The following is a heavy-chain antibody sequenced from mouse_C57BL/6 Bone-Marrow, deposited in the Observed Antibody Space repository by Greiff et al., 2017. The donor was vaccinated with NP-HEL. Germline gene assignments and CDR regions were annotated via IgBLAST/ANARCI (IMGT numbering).Heavy chain of an antibody. Sequence: VQLQQPGAELVKPGASVKLSCKASGYTFTSYWMHWVKQRPGQGLEWIGMIHPNSGSTNYNEKFKSKATLTVDKSSSTAYMQLSSLTSEDSAVYYCVKVDNYVLYYFDYWGQGTTLTVSS. J-gene: IGHJ2*01. CDR3: VKVDNYVLYYFDY. CDR2: IHPNSGST. D-gene: IGHD1-3*01. CDR1: GYTFTSYW. V-gene: IGHV1-64*01.